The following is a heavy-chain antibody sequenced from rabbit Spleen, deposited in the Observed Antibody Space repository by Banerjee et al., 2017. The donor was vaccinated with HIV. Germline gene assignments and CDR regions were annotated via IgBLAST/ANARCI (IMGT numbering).Heavy chain of an antibody. CDR2: MDTGSGST. V-gene: IGHV1S40*01. CDR3: ARDAHNSDDRIRLDL. D-gene: IGHD4-1*01. J-gene: IGHJ3*01. CDR1: GFSFTNSYD. Sequence: QSLEESGGDLVKPGASLTLTCTASGFSFTNSYDMCWVRQAPGKGLEWIGCMDTGSGSTYYASWAKGRFTISKTSSTTVTLQMTSLTGADTATYFCARDAHNSDDRIRLDLWGQGTLVTVS.